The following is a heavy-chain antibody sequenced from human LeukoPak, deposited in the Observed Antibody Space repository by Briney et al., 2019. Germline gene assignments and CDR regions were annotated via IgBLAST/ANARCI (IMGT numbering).Heavy chain of an antibody. CDR3: AKAITMVRGVIY. V-gene: IGHV3-30*02. J-gene: IGHJ4*02. CDR2: IRFDASNR. Sequence: PGGSLRLSCAASGFTFSSYGMHWVRQAPGKGLEWVAFIRFDASNRYHADSVKGRFTISRDNSKNTLYLQMNSLRAEDTAIYYCAKAITMVRGVIYWGQGTLVTVSS. D-gene: IGHD3-10*01. CDR1: GFTFSSYG.